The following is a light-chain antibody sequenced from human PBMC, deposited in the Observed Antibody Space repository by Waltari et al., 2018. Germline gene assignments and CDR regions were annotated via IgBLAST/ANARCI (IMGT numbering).Light chain of an antibody. CDR3: CSYAGSSTHVV. Sequence: QSALTQPASVSGSPGQSITIPCTGTRSDVGTFNLVPWYQRHPGKAPKLIIYEVSKRPSGVSYRFSGSKSGNTASLTISGLQTEDEADYYCCSYAGSSTHVVFGGGTKLTVL. V-gene: IGLV2-23*02. CDR2: EVS. J-gene: IGLJ2*01. CDR1: RSDVGTFNL.